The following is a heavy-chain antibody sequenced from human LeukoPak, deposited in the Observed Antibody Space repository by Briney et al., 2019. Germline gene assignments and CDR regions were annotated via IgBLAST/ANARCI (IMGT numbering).Heavy chain of an antibody. CDR1: GFTFSSYS. CDR3: ARVGFAPQSVSRVGWMDV. CDR2: ISSSSSYI. D-gene: IGHD2-15*01. J-gene: IGHJ6*04. V-gene: IGHV3-21*01. Sequence: KPGGSLRPSCAASGFTFSSYSMNWVRQAPGKGLEWVSSISSSSSYIYYADSVKGRFTISRDNAKNSLYLQMNSLRAEDTAVYYCARVGFAPQSVSRVGWMDVWGKGTTVTVSS.